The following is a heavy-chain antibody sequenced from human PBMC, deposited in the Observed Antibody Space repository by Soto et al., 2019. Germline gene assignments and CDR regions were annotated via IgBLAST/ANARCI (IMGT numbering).Heavy chain of an antibody. Sequence: PGGSLRLSCAASGFTFSSYAMSWVRQAPGKGLEWVSAISGSGGSTYYADSVKGRFTISRDNSKNTLYLQMNSLRAEDTAVYYCARPGFCRKGDCSDFDYWGQGTQVTVSS. J-gene: IGHJ4*02. CDR2: ISGSGGST. CDR3: ARPGFCRKGDCSDFDY. V-gene: IGHV3-23*01. D-gene: IGHD2-2*01. CDR1: GFTFSSYA.